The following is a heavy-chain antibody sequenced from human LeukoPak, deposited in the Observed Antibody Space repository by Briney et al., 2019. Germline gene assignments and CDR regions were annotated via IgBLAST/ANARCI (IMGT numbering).Heavy chain of an antibody. CDR3: ARSVRGDYYYYGMDV. CDR2: STPIFGTA. CDR1: GGTFSSYA. D-gene: IGHD3-10*01. V-gene: IGHV1-69*13. J-gene: IGHJ6*02. Sequence: ASVKVSCKASGGTFSSYAISWVRQAPGQGLEWMGGSTPIFGTANYAQKFQGRVTITADESTSTAYMELSSLRSEDTAVYYCARSVRGDYYYYGMDVWGQGTTVTVSS.